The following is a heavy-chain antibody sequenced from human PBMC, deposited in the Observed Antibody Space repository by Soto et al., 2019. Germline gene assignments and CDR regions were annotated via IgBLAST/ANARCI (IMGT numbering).Heavy chain of an antibody. CDR2: IYYSGST. CDR3: ARLRGEAKGWFDL. J-gene: IGHJ5*02. CDR1: GGSISSSSYY. Sequence: QLQLQESGPGLVKPSETLSLTCTVSGGSISSSSYYWGWIRQPPGKGLEWIGSIYYSGSTYYNPSLKSRVTISVDTSKNQFSLKLSSVTAADTAVYYCARLRGEAKGWFDLWGQGTLVTVSS. V-gene: IGHV4-39*01. D-gene: IGHD3-10*01.